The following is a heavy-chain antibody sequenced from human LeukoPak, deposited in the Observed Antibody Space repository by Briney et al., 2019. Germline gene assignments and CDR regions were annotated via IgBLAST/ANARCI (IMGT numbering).Heavy chain of an antibody. J-gene: IGHJ4*02. CDR3: ATEGTSCDY. CDR1: GFTFSSYS. D-gene: IGHD2-2*01. CDR2: ISSSSSTI. V-gene: IGHV3-48*01. Sequence: GGSLRLSXAASGFTFSSYSMNWVRQAQEKGLEWVSYISSSSSTIYYADSVKGRFTISRDNAKNSLYLQMNSLRAEDTAVYYCATEGTSCDYWGQGTLVTVSS.